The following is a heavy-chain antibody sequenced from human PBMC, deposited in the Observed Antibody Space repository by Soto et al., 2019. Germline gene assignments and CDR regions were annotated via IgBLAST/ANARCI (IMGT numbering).Heavy chain of an antibody. J-gene: IGHJ6*02. CDR1: GFSLSNPKMG. Sequence: QVTLKESGPVLVKPTETLTLTCTVSGFSLSNPKMGVSWIRQPPGKALEWLARIFSNDEKSYNTSLKSRLTISKDTSKSQVVLSMTNMDPVDTATYFCARFYGVTLPASTYHYCYPMDVWGQGTTVTVSS. CDR3: ARFYGVTLPASTYHYCYPMDV. D-gene: IGHD2-2*01. V-gene: IGHV2-26*01. CDR2: IFSNDEK.